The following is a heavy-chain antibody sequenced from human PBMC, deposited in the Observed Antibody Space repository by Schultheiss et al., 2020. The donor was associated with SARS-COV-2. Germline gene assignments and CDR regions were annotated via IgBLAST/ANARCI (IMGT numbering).Heavy chain of an antibody. CDR2: IYYSGST. J-gene: IGHJ4*02. V-gene: IGHV4-59*12. CDR1: GGSISSYY. CDR3: AKDTLSVTSYRPDY. D-gene: IGHD4-11*01. Sequence: SQTLSLTCTVSGGSISSYYWSWIRQPPGKGLEWIGYIYYSGSTYYNPSLKSRVTISVDTSKNQFSLKLSSVTAADTAVYYCAKDTLSVTSYRPDYWGQGTLVTVSS.